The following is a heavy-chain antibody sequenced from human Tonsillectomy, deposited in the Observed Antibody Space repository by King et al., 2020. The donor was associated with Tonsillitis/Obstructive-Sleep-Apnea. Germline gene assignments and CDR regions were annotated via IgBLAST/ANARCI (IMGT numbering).Heavy chain of an antibody. J-gene: IGHJ4*02. CDR1: GGSFSGYY. V-gene: IGHV4-34*01. CDR3: AREGALGYGSGSYPFDY. CDR2: INHSGST. Sequence: HVQLQQWGAGLLKPSETLSLTCAVYGGSFSGYYWSWIRQPPGEGLEWIGEINHSGSTNYNPSLKSRVTISVDTSKNQFSLKLSSVTAADTAVYYCAREGALGYGSGSYPFDYWGQGTLVTVSS. D-gene: IGHD3-10*01.